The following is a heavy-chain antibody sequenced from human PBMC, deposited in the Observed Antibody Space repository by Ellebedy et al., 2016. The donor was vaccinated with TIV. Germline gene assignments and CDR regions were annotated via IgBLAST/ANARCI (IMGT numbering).Heavy chain of an antibody. CDR2: ISRGSNYM. D-gene: IGHD3-9*01. J-gene: IGHJ4*02. Sequence: GGSLRLXCAASGFSFSAYDLNWVRQAPGKGLEWVSSISRGSNYMYYADTVRGRFTIIRDNAKNLLYLRMNNLRAEDTAVYYCARDLFPSYDILTGYYGWGYWGQGTLVTVSS. CDR3: ARDLFPSYDILTGYYGWGY. CDR1: GFSFSAYD. V-gene: IGHV3-21*06.